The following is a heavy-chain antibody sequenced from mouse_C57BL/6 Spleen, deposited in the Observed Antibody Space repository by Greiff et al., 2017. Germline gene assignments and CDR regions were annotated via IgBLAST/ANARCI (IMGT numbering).Heavy chain of an antibody. V-gene: IGHV1-54*01. D-gene: IGHD4-1*01. CDR3: AREGGNWAYAMDY. CDR1: GYAFTNYL. CDR2: INPGSGGT. J-gene: IGHJ4*01. Sequence: QVQLQQSGAELVRPGTSVKVSCKASGYAFTNYLIEWVKQRPGQGLEWIGVINPGSGGTNYNEKFKGKATLTADKSSSTAYMQLSSLTSEDSAVYFCAREGGNWAYAMDYWGQGTSVTVSS.